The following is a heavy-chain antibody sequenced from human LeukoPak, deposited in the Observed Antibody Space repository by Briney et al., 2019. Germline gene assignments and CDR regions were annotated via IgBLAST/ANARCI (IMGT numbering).Heavy chain of an antibody. D-gene: IGHD3-10*01. CDR1: GYTFTTYA. CDR3: ARTARKYYGSGSYPES. J-gene: IGHJ4*02. V-gene: IGHV1-3*01. Sequence: ASVKVSCKASGYTFTTYAMHWVRQAPGQRLEWMGWINAGNGDTKYSQRFQGRVTITRDTSASTAYMELSSLISEDTAVYYCARTARKYYGSGSYPESWGQGTLVTVSS. CDR2: INAGNGDT.